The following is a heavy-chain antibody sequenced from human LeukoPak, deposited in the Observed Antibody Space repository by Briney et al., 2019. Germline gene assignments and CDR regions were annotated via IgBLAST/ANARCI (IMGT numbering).Heavy chain of an antibody. D-gene: IGHD3-3*01. CDR2: IRYDGSNK. CDR3: AKDLGYDFWSGNAFDI. J-gene: IGHJ3*02. V-gene: IGHV3-30*02. Sequence: PGGSLRLSCAASGFTFSSYGMHWVRQAPGKGLEWVAFIRYDGSNKYYADSVKGRFTISRDNSKNTLYLQMNSLRAEDTAVYYCAKDLGYDFWSGNAFDIWGQGTMVTVSS. CDR1: GFTFSSYG.